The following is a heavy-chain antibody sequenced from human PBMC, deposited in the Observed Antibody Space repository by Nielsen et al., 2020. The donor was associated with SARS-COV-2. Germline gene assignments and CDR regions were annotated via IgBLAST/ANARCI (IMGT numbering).Heavy chain of an antibody. Sequence: ASVKVSCKASGYTFTDYFIHWVRPAPGQGLEWLGWINPYSGGTNYAQKFQGTVTMTRDASISTVYMELTSDDTAVYYCARARATIFGLVMSYGMDVWGQGTTVAVSS. CDR1: GYTFTDYF. J-gene: IGHJ6*02. V-gene: IGHV1-2*02. D-gene: IGHD3/OR15-3a*01. CDR2: INPYSGGT. CDR3: ARARATIFGLVMSYGMDV.